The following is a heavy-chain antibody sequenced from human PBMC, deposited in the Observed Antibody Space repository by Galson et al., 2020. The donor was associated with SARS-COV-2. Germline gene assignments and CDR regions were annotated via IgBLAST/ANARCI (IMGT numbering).Heavy chain of an antibody. D-gene: IGHD4-17*01. CDR1: GFTFSNAW. Sequence: GESLKISCAASGFTFSNAWMSWVRQAPGKGLEWVGRVKSKTDGGTTDYAAPVKGRFIISRDDSKNTLYLQMDSLKTEDKAVYYCTWTTVTLQWDFWGQGTQVTVSS. CDR2: VKSKTDGGTT. J-gene: IGHJ4*02. V-gene: IGHV3-15*01. CDR3: TWTTVTLQWDF.